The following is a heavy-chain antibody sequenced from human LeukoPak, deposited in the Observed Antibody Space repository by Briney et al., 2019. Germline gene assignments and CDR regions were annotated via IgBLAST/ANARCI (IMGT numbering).Heavy chain of an antibody. CDR3: ARVFGEPI. V-gene: IGHV3-66*01. D-gene: IGHD3-10*02. Sequence: GGSLRLSCAASGFTVSTNSMSWVRQAPGKGLEWVSVIYSGGSTYYEDSVRGRFTITTSNNKNTLLLLMTSMRAEYTAVYYCARVFGEPIWGQGTMVTVSS. J-gene: IGHJ3*02. CDR2: IYSGGST. CDR1: GFTVSTNS.